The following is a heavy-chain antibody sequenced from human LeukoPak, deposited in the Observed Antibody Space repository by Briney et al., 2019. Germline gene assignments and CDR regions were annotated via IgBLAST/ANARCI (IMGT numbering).Heavy chain of an antibody. V-gene: IGHV3-23*01. Sequence: GGSLRLSCAASGFTFSSYAMSWVRQAPGKGLEWVSAISGSGGSTYYADSVKGRFTISRDNSKNTLYLHMNSLRAADTAVYYCAKDYFESSGYFRVPHVLDFWGQGTLVTVSS. CDR2: ISGSGGST. CDR3: AKDYFESSGYFRVPHVLDF. D-gene: IGHD3-22*01. J-gene: IGHJ4*02. CDR1: GFTFSSYA.